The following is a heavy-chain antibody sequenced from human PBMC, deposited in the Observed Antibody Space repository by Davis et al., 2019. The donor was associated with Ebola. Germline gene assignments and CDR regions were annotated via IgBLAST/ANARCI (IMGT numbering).Heavy chain of an antibody. CDR3: ARDAVSMTTVVTVGYFDY. Sequence: PGGSLRLSCAASGFTFSSYGMHWVRQAPGKGLAWVAVIWYDGSNKYYADSVKGRFTISRDNSKNTLYLQMNSLRAEDTAVYYCARDAVSMTTVVTVGYFDYWGQGTLVTVSS. CDR1: GFTFSSYG. CDR2: IWYDGSNK. D-gene: IGHD4-23*01. V-gene: IGHV3-33*01. J-gene: IGHJ4*02.